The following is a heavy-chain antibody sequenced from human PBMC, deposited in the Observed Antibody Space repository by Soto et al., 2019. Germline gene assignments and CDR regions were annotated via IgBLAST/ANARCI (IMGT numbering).Heavy chain of an antibody. J-gene: IGHJ4*02. CDR1: GGSISSGGYY. CDR2: IYYSGST. Sequence: QVQLQESGPGLVKPSQTLSLTCTVSGGSISSGGYYWSWIRQHPGKGLEWIGYIYYSGSTYYNPSLKGRVTISVDTSKNQFSLKLSSVTAADTAVYYCARDRCGGGDCYYFDYWGQGTLVTVSS. CDR3: ARDRCGGGDCYYFDY. V-gene: IGHV4-31*03. D-gene: IGHD2-21*02.